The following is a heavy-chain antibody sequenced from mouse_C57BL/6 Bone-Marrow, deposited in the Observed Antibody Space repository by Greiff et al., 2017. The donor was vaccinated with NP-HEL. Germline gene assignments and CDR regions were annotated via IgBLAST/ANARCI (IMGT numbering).Heavy chain of an antibody. V-gene: IGHV1-9*01. D-gene: IGHD1-1*01. CDR1: GYTFTGYW. CDR3: AGWGFYYYGSSYVDWYFDV. CDR2: ILPGSGST. J-gene: IGHJ1*03. Sequence: QVQLQQSGAELMKPGASVKLSCKATGYTFTGYWIEWVKQRPGHGLEWIGEILPGSGSTNYNEKFKGKATFTADTSSNTAYMQLSSLTTEDSAIYYCAGWGFYYYGSSYVDWYFDVGGTGTTVTVSS.